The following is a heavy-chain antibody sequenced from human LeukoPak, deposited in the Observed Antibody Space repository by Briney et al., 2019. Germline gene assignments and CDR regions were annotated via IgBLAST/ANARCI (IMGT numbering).Heavy chain of an antibody. Sequence: GGSLRLSWLASGFTFSSYSMNWVRQAPGKGLEWVSYISSSSSIYYADSVKGRFTISRDNAKTSLYLQMNSLRGEDTAVYYCARDQRSGIAAYGMDVWGQGTTVIVSS. J-gene: IGHJ6*02. CDR2: ISSSSSI. D-gene: IGHD6-13*01. CDR1: GFTFSSYS. CDR3: ARDQRSGIAAYGMDV. V-gene: IGHV3-48*01.